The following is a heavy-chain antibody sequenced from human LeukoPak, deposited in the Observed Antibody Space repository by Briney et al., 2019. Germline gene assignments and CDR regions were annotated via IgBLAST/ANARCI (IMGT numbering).Heavy chain of an antibody. D-gene: IGHD5-18*01. CDR3: ARDRHTAMVYYYYYMDV. Sequence: GGSLRLSGAGSGFTFSNYSINWVRQAPGKGLEWVSSISPRSHYIYYADSVRGRFTISRDNARNSLYLQMNSLRDEDTAVYYCARDRHTAMVYYYYYMDVWGTGTTVTVSS. J-gene: IGHJ6*03. CDR1: GFTFSNYS. V-gene: IGHV3-21*04. CDR2: ISPRSHYI.